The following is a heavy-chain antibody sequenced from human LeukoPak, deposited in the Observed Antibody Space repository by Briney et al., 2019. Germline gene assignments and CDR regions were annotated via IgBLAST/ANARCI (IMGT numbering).Heavy chain of an antibody. Sequence: SETLSLTCTVSGGSLSSYYWSWIRQPPRKGLEWIAYIYYTGSTNYNPSLKSRVTISVDTSENQFSLRLSSVTAADTAVYYCAKLTGTYFDYSGQGTLVTVSS. CDR2: IYYTGST. V-gene: IGHV4-59*01. J-gene: IGHJ4*02. D-gene: IGHD7-27*01. CDR3: AKLTGTYFDY. CDR1: GGSLSSYY.